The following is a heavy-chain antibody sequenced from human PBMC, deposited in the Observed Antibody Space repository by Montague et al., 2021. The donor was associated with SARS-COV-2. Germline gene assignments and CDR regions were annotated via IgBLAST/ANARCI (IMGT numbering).Heavy chain of an antibody. CDR2: ISYSGST. D-gene: IGHD3-3*01. Sequence: SETLSLTCTVFGGSISSYYWSWIRQPPGRGLQWTGYISYSGSTNYNPSLKSRVTISVDTSKNQFSLKLSSVTAADTAVYYCARADFWSGYLYFDYWGQGTLVTVSS. CDR3: ARADFWSGYLYFDY. V-gene: IGHV4-59*08. CDR1: GGSISSYY. J-gene: IGHJ4*02.